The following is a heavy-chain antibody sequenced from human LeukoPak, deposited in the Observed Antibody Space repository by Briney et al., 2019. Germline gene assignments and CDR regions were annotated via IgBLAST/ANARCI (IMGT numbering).Heavy chain of an antibody. CDR2: INPNSGGT. CDR1: GYTFTGYY. J-gene: IGHJ4*02. Sequence: ASVKVPCKASGYTFTGYYMHWVRQAPGQGLEWMGWINPNSGGTNYAQKFQGRVTMTRDTSISTAYMELSRLRSDDTAVYYCARDHYYYSSGWPDYWGQGTLVTVSS. V-gene: IGHV1-2*02. CDR3: ARDHYYYSSGWPDY. D-gene: IGHD6-19*01.